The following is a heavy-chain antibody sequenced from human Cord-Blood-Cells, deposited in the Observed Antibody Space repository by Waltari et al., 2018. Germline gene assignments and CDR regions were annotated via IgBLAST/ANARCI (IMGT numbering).Heavy chain of an antibody. J-gene: IGHJ4*02. CDR2: INPNSGGT. CDR3: ARGAPRDIVVVVAAAYDY. V-gene: IGHV1-2*04. CDR1: GYTFTGYY. Sequence: QVQLVQSGAAVKKPGASVKVSCKASGYTFTGYYMHWVRQAPGQGLEWMGWINPNSGGTNYAQKFQGWVTMTRDTSISTAYMELSRLRSDDTAVYYCARGAPRDIVVVVAAAYDYWGQGTLVTVSS. D-gene: IGHD2-15*01.